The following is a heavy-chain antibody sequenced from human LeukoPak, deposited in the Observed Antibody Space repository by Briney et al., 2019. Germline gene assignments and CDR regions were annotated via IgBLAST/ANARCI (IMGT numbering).Heavy chain of an antibody. CDR2: IYRGGST. D-gene: IGHD6-13*01. Sequence: PGGSLRLSCAASGFTDSSNYMSWVRQAPGKGLEWVSVIYRGGSTYYADSVKGRFTISRDNSKNTLYLQMNSLRAEDTAVYYCAAVAAAGPLGSDAFDIWGQGTMVTVS. V-gene: IGHV3-53*01. CDR3: AAVAAAGPLGSDAFDI. CDR1: GFTDSSNY. J-gene: IGHJ3*02.